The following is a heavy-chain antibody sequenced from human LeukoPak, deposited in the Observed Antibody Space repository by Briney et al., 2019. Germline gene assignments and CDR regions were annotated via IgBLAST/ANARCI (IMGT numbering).Heavy chain of an antibody. D-gene: IGHD2-21*01. J-gene: IGHJ4*02. CDR3: ARDILAYFDY. V-gene: IGHV4-59*01. Sequence: SETLSLTCTVSGGSISSYYWSWIWQPPGKGLEWIGYIYYSGSTNYNPSLKSRVTISVDTSKNQFSLKLSSVTAADTAVYYCARDILAYFDYWGQGTLVTVSS. CDR2: IYYSGST. CDR1: GGSISSYY.